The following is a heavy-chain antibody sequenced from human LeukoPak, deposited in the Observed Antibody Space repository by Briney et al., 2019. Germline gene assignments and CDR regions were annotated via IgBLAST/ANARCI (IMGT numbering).Heavy chain of an antibody. Sequence: GASLRVSCKASLGTFSRYAISSVRQAPGHGREWMGRIIPILVIANYAQKFQGRVTITADKSTSTAYMEVSSLRSEDTAVYYCASLDTAMPLDYWGQGTLVTVSS. CDR1: LGTFSRYA. CDR3: ASLDTAMPLDY. CDR2: IIPILVIA. J-gene: IGHJ4*02. V-gene: IGHV1-69*04. D-gene: IGHD5-18*01.